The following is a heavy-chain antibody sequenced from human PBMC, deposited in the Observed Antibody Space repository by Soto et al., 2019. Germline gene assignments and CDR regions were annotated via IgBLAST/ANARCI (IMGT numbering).Heavy chain of an antibody. V-gene: IGHV4-59*12. CDR3: ARDGFCTSTTCRVGNWFDP. CDR2: IYYSGST. CDR1: GGSISSYY. Sequence: SSETLSLTCTVSGGSISSYYWSWIRQPPGKGLEWIGYIYYSGSTNYNPSLKSRVTISVDTSKNQFSLKLPSVTAADTAMYYCARDGFCTSTTCRVGNWFDPWGQGTLVTVSS. D-gene: IGHD2-2*01. J-gene: IGHJ5*02.